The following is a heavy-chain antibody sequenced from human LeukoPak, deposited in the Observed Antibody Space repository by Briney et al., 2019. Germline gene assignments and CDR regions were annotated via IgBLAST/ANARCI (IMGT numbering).Heavy chain of an antibody. V-gene: IGHV3-7*01. CDR3: ARDFSWRQFDC. CDR1: GFTFGSHW. D-gene: IGHD5-24*01. CDR2: ISHDGSVT. Sequence: LPGGSLRLSCVASGFTFGSHWMSWVRQTAGKGLQWVAHISHDGSVTYYVESVKGRFTISRDNAQNSVFLQMDSLRVEDTALYYCARDFSWRQFDCWGQGTLVTVSS. J-gene: IGHJ4*02.